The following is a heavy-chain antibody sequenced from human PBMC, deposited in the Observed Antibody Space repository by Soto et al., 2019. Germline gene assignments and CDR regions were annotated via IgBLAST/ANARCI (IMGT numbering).Heavy chain of an antibody. CDR2: IYPDSGGT. V-gene: IGHV1-2*02. Sequence: ASVKVSCKASGYSFTGYYLHWVRQAPGQGLEWMGWIYPDSGGTNYAQKLRGRVTMTRDTSTRTAYMELSSLRSDDTAVYYCARDYRSGSNWFDPWGQGTLVTVSS. D-gene: IGHD1-26*01. CDR3: ARDYRSGSNWFDP. CDR1: GYSFTGYY. J-gene: IGHJ5*02.